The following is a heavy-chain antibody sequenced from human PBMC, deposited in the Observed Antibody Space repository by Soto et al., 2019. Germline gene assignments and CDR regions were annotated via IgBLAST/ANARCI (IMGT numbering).Heavy chain of an antibody. Sequence: SVKVSCKASGGTFSSYAISWVRQAPGQGLEWMGGIIPIFGTANYAQKFQGRATITADESTSTAYMELSSLRSEDTAVYYCARFDPRYYYYGMDVWGQGTTVTISS. J-gene: IGHJ6*02. CDR2: IIPIFGTA. CDR1: GGTFSSYA. CDR3: ARFDPRYYYYGMDV. V-gene: IGHV1-69*13.